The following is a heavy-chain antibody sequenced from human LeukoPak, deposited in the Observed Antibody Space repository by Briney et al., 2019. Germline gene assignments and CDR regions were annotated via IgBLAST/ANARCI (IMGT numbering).Heavy chain of an antibody. V-gene: IGHV3-74*01. CDR2: INSDGSST. Sequence: PGGSLRLSCAASGFTFSSYWMHWVRQAPGKGLVWVSRINSDGSSTSYADSVEGRFTISRDNAKNTLYLQMNTLRAEDTAVYYCVSIPGDWGQGILVTVSS. CDR1: GFTFSSYW. J-gene: IGHJ4*02. D-gene: IGHD7-27*01. CDR3: VSIPGD.